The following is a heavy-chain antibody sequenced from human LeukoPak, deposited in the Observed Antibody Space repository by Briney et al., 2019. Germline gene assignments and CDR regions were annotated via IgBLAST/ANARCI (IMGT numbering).Heavy chain of an antibody. CDR1: GFTFSSYG. Sequence: GGSLRLSCAASGFTFSSYGMHWVRQAPGKGLEWVAVISYDGSNKYYADSVKGRFTISRDNSKNTLYLQMNSLRAEDTAVYYCSYGNSGSGGSSWGQGTLVTVSS. CDR2: ISYDGSNK. J-gene: IGHJ4*02. V-gene: IGHV3-30*03. D-gene: IGHD2-15*01. CDR3: SYGNSGSGGSS.